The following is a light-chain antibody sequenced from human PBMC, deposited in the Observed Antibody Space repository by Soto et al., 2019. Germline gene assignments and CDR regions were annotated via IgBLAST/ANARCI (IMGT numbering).Light chain of an antibody. CDR3: QQYHSYPWT. J-gene: IGKJ1*01. CDR1: ESISSW. CDR2: EAS. Sequence: DIQMTQSPSTLSASLGDRVTITCRASESISSWLAWYQQKPGKAPTLLIYEASNLESGVPSRFSGSGSGTGFTLAIHNLQPDDFATYYCQQYHSYPWTFGQGTKVDIK. V-gene: IGKV1-5*03.